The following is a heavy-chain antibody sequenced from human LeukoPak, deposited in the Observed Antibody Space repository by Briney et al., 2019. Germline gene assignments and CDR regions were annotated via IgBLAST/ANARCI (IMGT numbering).Heavy chain of an antibody. J-gene: IGHJ4*02. CDR1: GFTVSSNY. CDR2: IYSGGST. D-gene: IGHD3-22*01. V-gene: IGHV3-53*01. Sequence: PGGSLRLSCAASGFTVSSNYMSWVRQAPGKGLEWVSVIYSGGSTYYADSVKGRFTISRDNSKNTLYLQMNSLRAEDTAVYYCARVYYYDSSGCPFDYWGQGTLVTVSS. CDR3: ARVYYYDSSGCPFDY.